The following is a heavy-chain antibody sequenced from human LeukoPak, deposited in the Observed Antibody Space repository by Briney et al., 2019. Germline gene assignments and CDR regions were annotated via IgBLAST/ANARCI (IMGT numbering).Heavy chain of an antibody. CDR3: ARMIAAAGSYYYGMDV. V-gene: IGHV4-59*01. J-gene: IGHJ6*02. D-gene: IGHD6-13*01. Sequence: PSETLSLTCTVSGGSISSYYWSWIRQPPGKGLEWIGYIYYSGSTNYNPSLKSRVIISVDTSKNQFSLKLSSVTAADTAVYYCARMIAAAGSYYYGMDVWGQGTTVTVSS. CDR1: GGSISSYY. CDR2: IYYSGST.